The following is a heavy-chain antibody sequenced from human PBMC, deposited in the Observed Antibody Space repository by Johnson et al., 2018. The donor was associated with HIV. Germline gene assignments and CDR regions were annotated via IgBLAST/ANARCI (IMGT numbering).Heavy chain of an antibody. CDR1: GFTFSSFA. Sequence: QVQVVESGGGVVQPGKSLRLSCVASGFTFSSFALNWVRQAPGKGLEWMAVIAYDGSNKYYADSVKGRFTISRDNAKNSLYLQMNSLRAEDTAVYYCARGRIAARPIWGQGTMVTVSS. CDR2: IAYDGSNK. J-gene: IGHJ3*02. CDR3: ARGRIAARPI. D-gene: IGHD6-6*01. V-gene: IGHV3-30-3*01.